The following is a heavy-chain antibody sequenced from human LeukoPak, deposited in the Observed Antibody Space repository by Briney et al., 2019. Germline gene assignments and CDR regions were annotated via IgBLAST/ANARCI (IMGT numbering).Heavy chain of an antibody. J-gene: IGHJ4*02. D-gene: IGHD3-16*01. Sequence: SETLSLTCTVSGGSISSSSYYWGWIRQPPGKGLEWIVSIYYSGSTYYIPSLKSRVTISVDTSKNQFSLKLSSVTAADTAVYYCARHPAGGTIDYWGQGTLVTVSS. CDR3: ARHPAGGTIDY. CDR2: IYYSGST. CDR1: GGSISSSSYY. V-gene: IGHV4-39*01.